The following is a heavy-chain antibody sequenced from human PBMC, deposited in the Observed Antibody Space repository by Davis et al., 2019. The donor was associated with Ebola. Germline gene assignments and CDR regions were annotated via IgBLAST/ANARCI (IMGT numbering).Heavy chain of an antibody. Sequence: ASVKVSCKASGYTFTGYYMHWVRQAPGQGLEWMGWINPNSGGTNYAQKFQGWVTMTRDTSISTAYMELSRLRSDDTAVYYCARDRALWSGYFHYYYYGMDVWGQGTTVTVSS. CDR2: INPNSGGT. CDR1: GYTFTGYY. J-gene: IGHJ6*02. CDR3: ARDRALWSGYFHYYYYGMDV. D-gene: IGHD3-3*01. V-gene: IGHV1-2*04.